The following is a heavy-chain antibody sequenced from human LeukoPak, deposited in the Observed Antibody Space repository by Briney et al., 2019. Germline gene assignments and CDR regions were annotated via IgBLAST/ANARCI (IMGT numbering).Heavy chain of an antibody. CDR1: GFTFSSYA. Sequence: GGSLRLSCAASGFTFSSYAMHWVRQAPGKGLEWVAVISYDGSNKYYADSVKGRFTISRDNSKNTLYLQMNSLRAEDTAVYYCARDRSVLRYFDWLPHLGYWGQGTLVTVSS. D-gene: IGHD3-9*01. J-gene: IGHJ4*02. CDR3: ARDRSVLRYFDWLPHLGY. CDR2: ISYDGSNK. V-gene: IGHV3-30-3*01.